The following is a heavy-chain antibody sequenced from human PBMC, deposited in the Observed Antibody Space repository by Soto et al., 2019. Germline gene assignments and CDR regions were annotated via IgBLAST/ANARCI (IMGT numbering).Heavy chain of an antibody. V-gene: IGHV3-11*01. Sequence: GGSLRLSCAASGFTLSHYYMSWIRQAPGQGLEWVSYISSSGNIIYYADSVKGRFTISRDNAKNSLYLQMNSLRAEDTAVYYCARDLGYYASDGYFDYWGQGTLVTVSS. CDR3: ARDLGYYASDGYFDY. CDR1: GFTLSHYY. CDR2: ISSSGNII. J-gene: IGHJ4*02. D-gene: IGHD3-22*01.